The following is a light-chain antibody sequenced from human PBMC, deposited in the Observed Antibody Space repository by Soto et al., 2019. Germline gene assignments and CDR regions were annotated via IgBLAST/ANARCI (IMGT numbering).Light chain of an antibody. Sequence: DIQMTQSPSTLSGSVGDRVTITCRASQTISSWLAWYQQKPGKAPKLLIYKASTLKSGVPSRFSGSGSGTDFTLTISCLQSEDFATYYCLQTSNTLLYTFGQGTKVDIK. CDR1: QTISSW. CDR2: KAS. V-gene: IGKV1-5*03. J-gene: IGKJ2*01. CDR3: LQTSNTLLYT.